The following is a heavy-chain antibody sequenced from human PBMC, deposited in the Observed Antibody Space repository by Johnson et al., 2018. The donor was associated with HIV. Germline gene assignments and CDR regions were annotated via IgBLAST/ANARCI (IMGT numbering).Heavy chain of an antibody. D-gene: IGHD2/OR15-2a*01. CDR3: ARDNNLSSALDI. CDR2: ISYDGSNK. CDR1: GFTFSSYA. J-gene: IGHJ3*02. Sequence: QVQLVESGGGVVQPGRSLRLSCAASGFTFSSYAMHWVRQAPGKGLEWVAVISYDGSNKYYADSVKGRFTISRDNSKNTLYLQMKSLRAEDTAGYYCARDNNLSSALDIWGQGTMVTVSS. V-gene: IGHV3-30-3*01.